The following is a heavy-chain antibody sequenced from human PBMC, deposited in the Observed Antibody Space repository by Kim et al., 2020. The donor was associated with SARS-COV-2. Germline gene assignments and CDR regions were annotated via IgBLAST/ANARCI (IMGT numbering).Heavy chain of an antibody. D-gene: IGHD2-21*02. CDR2: IHRSGST. CDR3: SRGGDWLLDY. V-gene: IGHV4-4*02. J-gene: IGHJ4*02. CDR1: GASISRDKW. Sequence: SETLSLTCAVSGASISRDKWWTWVRQSPGKGLEWIGEIHRSGSTNYNPSLKSRLSMSIDKSRNQFSLTLNSVTAADTAVYYCSRGGDWLLDYWGQGTLATVSS.